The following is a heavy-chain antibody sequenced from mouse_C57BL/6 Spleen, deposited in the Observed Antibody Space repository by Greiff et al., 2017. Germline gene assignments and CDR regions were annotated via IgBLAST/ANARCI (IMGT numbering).Heavy chain of an antibody. CDR2: ISSGSSTI. D-gene: IGHD1-1*01. Sequence: EVQLQQSGGGLVKPGGSLKLSCAASGFTFSDYGMHWGRQAPEKGLAWVAYISSGSSTIYYADTVKGRFTISRDNAKNTLFLQMTSLRSEDTAMYYCASQGVITGDYWGQGTTLTVSS. V-gene: IGHV5-17*01. CDR1: GFTFSDYG. J-gene: IGHJ2*01. CDR3: ASQGVITGDY.